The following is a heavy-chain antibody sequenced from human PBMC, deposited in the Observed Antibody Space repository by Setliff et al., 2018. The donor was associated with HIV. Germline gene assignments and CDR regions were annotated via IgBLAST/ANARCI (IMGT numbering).Heavy chain of an antibody. D-gene: IGHD3-10*01. J-gene: IGHJ4*02. V-gene: IGHV3-13*01. Sequence: PGGSLRLSCAASGFTFSNYDMFWVRQATGKGLEWVSAIGTAADTFYPGSVKGRFTISRENAKNSLYLQMNSLRAEDTALYYCARDYTDVFGSENYYRSPLGFWGQGTLVTVSS. CDR2: IGTAADT. CDR3: ARDYTDVFGSENYYRSPLGF. CDR1: GFTFSNYD.